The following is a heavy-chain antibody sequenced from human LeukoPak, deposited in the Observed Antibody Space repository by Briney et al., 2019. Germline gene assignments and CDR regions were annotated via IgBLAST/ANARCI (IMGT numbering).Heavy chain of an antibody. V-gene: IGHV1-24*01. CDR3: ARDSWVTTNYFDF. CDR2: FDPEDGET. Sequence: ASVKVSRKVSGYTLTELSMHWVRQAPGKGLEWMGGFDPEDGETIYAQKFQGRVTITRDTSATTAYMELSTLRSEDTAVYYCARDSWVTTNYFDFWGQGTLVTVSS. J-gene: IGHJ4*02. CDR1: GYTLTELS. D-gene: IGHD4-17*01.